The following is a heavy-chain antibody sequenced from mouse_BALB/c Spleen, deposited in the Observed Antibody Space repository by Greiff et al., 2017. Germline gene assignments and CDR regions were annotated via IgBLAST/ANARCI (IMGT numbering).Heavy chain of an antibody. D-gene: IGHD3-3*01. V-gene: IGHV5-9-4*01. Sequence: EVMLVESGGGLVKPGGSLKLSCAASGFTFSSYAMSWVRQSPEKRLEWVAEISSGGSYTYYPDTVTGRFTISRDNAKNTLYLEMSSLRSEDTAMYYCARELGGYFDVWGAGTTVTVSS. CDR2: ISSGGSYT. CDR3: ARELGGYFDV. J-gene: IGHJ1*01. CDR1: GFTFSSYA.